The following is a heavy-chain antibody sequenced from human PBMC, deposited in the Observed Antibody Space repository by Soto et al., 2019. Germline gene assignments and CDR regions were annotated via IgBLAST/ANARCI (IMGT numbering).Heavy chain of an antibody. CDR2: IYKSATT. V-gene: IGHV4-30-4*01. CDR1: GDSISNLYYF. J-gene: IGHJ5*01. Sequence: SETLSLTCSVCGDSISNLYYFWAWIRQPPGQALEYIGYIYKSATTYYNPSFESRVAISVDTSKSQFSLNVTSVTAADTAVYFCARGRYCLTGRCFQNWFDSCGQRALFTVSS. D-gene: IGHD7-27*01. CDR3: ARGRYCLTGRCFQNWFDS.